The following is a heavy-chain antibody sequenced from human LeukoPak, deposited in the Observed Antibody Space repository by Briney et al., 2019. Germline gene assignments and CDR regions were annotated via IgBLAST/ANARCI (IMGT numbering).Heavy chain of an antibody. D-gene: IGHD3-3*01. CDR1: GFTFTSYA. J-gene: IGHJ4*02. V-gene: IGHV3-23*01. CDR3: ARWGSGFLERSGHFDY. CDR2: ISGSGGNT. Sequence: GGSLRLSCAASGFTFTSYAMSWVRQAPGKGLEWVSAISGSGGNTYYADSVKGRFTISRDNAKNSLYLQMNSLRAEDTAVYYCARWGSGFLERSGHFDYWGQGTLVTVSS.